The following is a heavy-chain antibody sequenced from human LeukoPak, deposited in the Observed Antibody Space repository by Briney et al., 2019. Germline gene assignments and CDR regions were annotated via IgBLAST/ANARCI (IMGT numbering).Heavy chain of an antibody. CDR1: GFIFNNYG. J-gene: IGHJ4*02. D-gene: IGHD3-22*01. V-gene: IGHV3-23*01. CDR3: AKGSSGYFFDL. Sequence: GGSLRLSCAASGFIFNNYGLVWVRQAPGKGLEWVSAISNDGGGTTYADFVKGRFSVSRDNSKNTLFLQMNSLRAEDTALYYCAKGSSGYFFDLWGQGTLVTVSS. CDR2: ISNDGGGT.